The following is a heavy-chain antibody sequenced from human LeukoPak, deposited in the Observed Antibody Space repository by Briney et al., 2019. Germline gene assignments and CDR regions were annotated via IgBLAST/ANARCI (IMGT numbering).Heavy chain of an antibody. Sequence: SETLSLTCAVYGGPFSGDYWSWIRQPPGKGLEWIGEINHSGRTNCNPSLKSRVTISVDTSKNQFSLKLSSVTAADTAVYYCARGRLLWADGMDVWGQGTTVTVSS. D-gene: IGHD3-10*01. J-gene: IGHJ6*02. CDR1: GGPFSGDY. CDR3: ARGRLLWADGMDV. CDR2: INHSGRT. V-gene: IGHV4-34*01.